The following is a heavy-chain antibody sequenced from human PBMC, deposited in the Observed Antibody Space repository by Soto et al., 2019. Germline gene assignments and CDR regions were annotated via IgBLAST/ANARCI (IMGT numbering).Heavy chain of an antibody. V-gene: IGHV1-3*01. CDR3: ARPAYGSGIMKYYFDY. D-gene: IGHD3-10*01. CDR2: INAGNGNT. J-gene: IGHJ4*02. Sequence: QVQLVQSGAEVKKPGASVKVSCKASGYTFTSYAMHWVRQAPGQRLEWMGWINAGNGNTRYSQKLQGRVTITRDTSASTAYMELTSLRSEDTAVYYCARPAYGSGIMKYYFDYWGQGTLATVSS. CDR1: GYTFTSYA.